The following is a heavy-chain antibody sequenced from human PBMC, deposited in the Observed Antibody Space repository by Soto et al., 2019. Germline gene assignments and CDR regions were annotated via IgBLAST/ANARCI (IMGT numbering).Heavy chain of an antibody. CDR2: TRHDGSNT. CDR3: ARDGVGATTFFGYFDY. D-gene: IGHD1-26*01. J-gene: IGHJ4*02. CDR1: GFTFGGYG. Sequence: QVQLVESGGGVVQPGRSLRLSCAASGFTFGGYGMHWVRQAPGKGLEWVAITRHDGSNTYYADSVRGRFTISRDNSKKTLYLQMDSLRAEDTAVYYCARDGVGATTFFGYFDYWGQGTLVTVSS. V-gene: IGHV3-33*01.